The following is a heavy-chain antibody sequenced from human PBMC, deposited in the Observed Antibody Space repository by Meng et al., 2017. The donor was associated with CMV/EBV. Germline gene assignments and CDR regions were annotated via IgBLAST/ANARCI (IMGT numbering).Heavy chain of an antibody. CDR2: IIPILGIA. Sequence: SVKVSCKASGGTFSSYAISWVRQTPGQGLEWMGGIIPILGIANYAQKFQGRVTITADKSTSTAYMELSSLRSEDTAVYYCARGGGRDGYKREDWGQGTLVTVSS. CDR3: ARGGGRDGYKRED. V-gene: IGHV1-69*10. CDR1: GGTFSSYA. J-gene: IGHJ4*02. D-gene: IGHD5-24*01.